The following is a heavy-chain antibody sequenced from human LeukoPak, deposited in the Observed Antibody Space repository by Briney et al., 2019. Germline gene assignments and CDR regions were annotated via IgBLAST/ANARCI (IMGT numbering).Heavy chain of an antibody. Sequence: GSLRLSCAVSRFTFSIYDMRGARHSPGKGREWVSTNRASGVSTDYADSVKSRFNISRDNSQNTLYLQMSSLRSDDTAVYYCAKVGEYDCAGGSFDYGGQGALVTVSS. V-gene: IGHV3-23*01. D-gene: IGHD3-10*02. CDR3: AKVGEYDCAGGSFDY. J-gene: IGHJ4*02. CDR1: RFTFSIYD. CDR2: NRASGVST.